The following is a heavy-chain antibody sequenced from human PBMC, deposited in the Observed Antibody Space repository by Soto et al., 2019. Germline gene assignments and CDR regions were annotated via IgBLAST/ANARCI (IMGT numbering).Heavy chain of an antibody. V-gene: IGHV4-59*01. J-gene: IGHJ4*02. Sequence: SETLSLTCSVSGVSITSYYWTWIRHPPGKGLEWIGYVYHTGNTYYNPFLKSRVTISLDTSKNQVSLRLRSVTAADTAVYYCAREQYNWKLWGQGTLVTVSS. CDR2: VYHTGNT. CDR3: AREQYNWKL. D-gene: IGHD1-20*01. CDR1: GVSITSYY.